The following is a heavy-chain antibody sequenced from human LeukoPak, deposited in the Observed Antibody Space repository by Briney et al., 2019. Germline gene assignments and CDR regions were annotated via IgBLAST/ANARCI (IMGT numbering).Heavy chain of an antibody. D-gene: IGHD4-23*01. CDR3: ARNSGKARAFDI. V-gene: IGHV3-21*01. Sequence: GGSLRISCAASEFTFSSYSMNWVRQAPGKGLEWVSSITSSSNMYYADSVKGRFTISRDNAKNSLYLQMNSLRAEDTAVYYCARNSGKARAFDIWGQGTMVTVSS. CDR1: EFTFSSYS. J-gene: IGHJ3*02. CDR2: ITSSSNM.